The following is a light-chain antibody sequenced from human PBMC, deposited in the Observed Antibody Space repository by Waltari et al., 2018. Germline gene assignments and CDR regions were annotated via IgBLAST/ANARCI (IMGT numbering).Light chain of an antibody. V-gene: IGLV2-8*01. CDR1: SSYVGDYDY. CDR2: EVS. CDR3: GSFAGSINWV. Sequence: QSALTPPPSASGSPGQSVTISCTGTSSYVGDYDYVSWYQQPPGKAPKLIIYEVSKRPSGVPDRFSGSKSGNTASLTVSGLQAEDEADYYCGSFAGSINWVFGGGTKLTVL. J-gene: IGLJ3*02.